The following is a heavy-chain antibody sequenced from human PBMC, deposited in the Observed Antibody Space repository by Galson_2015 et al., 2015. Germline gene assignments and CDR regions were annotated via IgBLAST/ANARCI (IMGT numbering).Heavy chain of an antibody. V-gene: IGHV3-33*01. D-gene: IGHD3-22*01. CDR1: GFTFSSYG. CDR3: ARDGDYYDSSGYSPFDY. CDR2: IWYDGSNK. J-gene: IGHJ4*02. Sequence: SLRLSCAASGFTFSSYGMHWVRQAPGKGLEWVAVIWYDGSNKHYADSVKGRFTISRDNSKNTLYLQMNSLRAEDTAVYYCARDGDYYDSSGYSPFDYWGQGTLVTVSS.